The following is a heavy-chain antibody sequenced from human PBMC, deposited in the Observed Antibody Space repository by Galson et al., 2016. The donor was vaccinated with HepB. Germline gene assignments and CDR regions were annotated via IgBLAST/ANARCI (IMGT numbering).Heavy chain of an antibody. J-gene: IGHJ4*02. D-gene: IGHD1-26*01. CDR3: ARGGNYGYT. CDR2: IYSGGGT. Sequence: SLRLSCAASGFTVSNNFMRWVRQAPGKGLEWVSLIYSGGGTHYVDSVKGRFIISRDNSKHTLYLQMNSLRVEDTAVYYCARGGNYGYTWGLGTLVTVSS. V-gene: IGHV3-53*01. CDR1: GFTVSNNF.